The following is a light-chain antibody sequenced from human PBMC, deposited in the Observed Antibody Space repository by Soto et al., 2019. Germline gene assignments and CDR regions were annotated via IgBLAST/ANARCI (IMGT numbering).Light chain of an antibody. Sequence: DIQMTQSPSSLSASVGDRVTITCRASQSISNYLSWYQQMPGKAPKLLIYAASSLQVGVPSRFSGSGSGSGTAFTLTISSLQLEDFATYSCQQTYSAPWTFGQGTKVEIK. CDR1: QSISNY. CDR3: QQTYSAPWT. CDR2: AAS. V-gene: IGKV1-39*01. J-gene: IGKJ1*01.